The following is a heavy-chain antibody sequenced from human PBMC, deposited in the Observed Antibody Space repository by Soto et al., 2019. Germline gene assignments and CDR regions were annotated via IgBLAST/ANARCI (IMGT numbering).Heavy chain of an antibody. J-gene: IGHJ4*02. CDR2: IIPIFGTA. CDR1: GGTFSSYP. V-gene: IGHV1-69*06. Sequence: APVKLSCKASGGTFSSYPISWGRHAPGQGLEWMGGIIPIFGTANYAQKFQGRVTITADKSTSTAYMELSSLRSEDTAVYYCARVKFFFGSSGYPMGYWGQGTLVTVSS. D-gene: IGHD3-22*01. CDR3: ARVKFFFGSSGYPMGY.